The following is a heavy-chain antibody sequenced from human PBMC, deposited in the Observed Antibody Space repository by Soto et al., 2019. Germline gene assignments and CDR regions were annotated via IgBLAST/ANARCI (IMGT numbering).Heavy chain of an antibody. D-gene: IGHD3-3*01. Sequence: QVQLVQSGAEVKRPGASVKVSCKSSGGSFNSFHFNWVRQAPGQGLEWMGRIIPMLDRTQYAQMYQGRVTITADKSTSTAYMEMSGLESVDTAVYYCTRGTVTLFGVLTPPDSWGQGTLVTVSS. CDR3: TRGTVTLFGVLTPPDS. V-gene: IGHV1-69*08. CDR2: IIPMLDRT. J-gene: IGHJ4*02. CDR1: GGSFNSFH.